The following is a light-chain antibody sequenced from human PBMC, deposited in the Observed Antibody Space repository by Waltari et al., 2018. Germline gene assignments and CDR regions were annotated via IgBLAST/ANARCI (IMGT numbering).Light chain of an antibody. CDR2: DTS. Sequence: EIVLIQSPATLALSPGERATLSCRASQSVRNYLAWFHQKPVQVPRLLIYDTSNRGTGVPARFRGSGSGTDFTLTISSLESEDFAVYYCQQRSSWPLTFGGGTKVQIK. V-gene: IGKV3-11*01. J-gene: IGKJ4*01. CDR3: QQRSSWPLT. CDR1: QSVRNY.